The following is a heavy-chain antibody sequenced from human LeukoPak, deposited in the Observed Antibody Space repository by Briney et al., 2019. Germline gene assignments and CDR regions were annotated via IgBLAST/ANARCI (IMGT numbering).Heavy chain of an antibody. CDR1: GGSISSYY. CDR3: ARDPRSGRYYYGMDV. V-gene: IGHV4-59*01. CDR2: IYYSGST. J-gene: IGHJ6*02. Sequence: PSETLSLTCTVSGGSISSYYWSWIRQPPGKELEWIGYIYYSGSTNYNPSLKSRVTISVDTSKNQFSLKLSSVTAADTAVYYCARDPRSGRYYYGMDVWGQGTTVTVSS. D-gene: IGHD3-3*01.